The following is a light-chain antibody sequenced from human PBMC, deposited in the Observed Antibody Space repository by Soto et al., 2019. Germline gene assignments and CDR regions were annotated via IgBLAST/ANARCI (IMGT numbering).Light chain of an antibody. V-gene: IGKV1-5*03. CDR2: KAS. CDR3: QQYNSYSRT. J-gene: IGKJ1*01. Sequence: DIQMTQSPSTLSASVGDRVTITRRASQSFGRWLACYQQKPGKAPKLLIYKASILQSGVPSRFSGSGSGTEFTLTISSLQRDDFATYYCQQYNSYSRTFGRGTKVDI. CDR1: QSFGRW.